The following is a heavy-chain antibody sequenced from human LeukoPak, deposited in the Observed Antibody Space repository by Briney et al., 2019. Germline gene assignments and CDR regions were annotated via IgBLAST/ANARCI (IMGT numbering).Heavy chain of an antibody. J-gene: IGHJ4*02. CDR1: GISVSNDY. D-gene: IGHD2-8*01. Sequence: GGSLRLSCAASGISVSNDYMSWVRQAPGKGLEWVANIKQDGSEKYYVDSVKGRFTISRDNAKNSLYLQMNSLRDEDTAVYYCARSPSIVLMVYAIGDYFDYWGQGTLVTVSS. CDR3: ARSPSIVLMVYAIGDYFDY. CDR2: IKQDGSEK. V-gene: IGHV3-7*01.